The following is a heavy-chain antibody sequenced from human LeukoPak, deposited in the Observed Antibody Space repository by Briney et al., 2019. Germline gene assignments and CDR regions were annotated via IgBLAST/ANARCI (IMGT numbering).Heavy chain of an antibody. CDR2: IWYDGSNK. V-gene: IGHV3-33*01. CDR1: GFTFSSYG. CDR3: ARDLAVGYYYDSSGYLDL. J-gene: IGHJ3*01. Sequence: GSLRLSCAASGFTFSSYGMHWVRQAPGKGLEWVAVIWYDGSNKYYADSVKGRFTISRDNSKNTLYLQMNSLRAEDTAVYYCARDLAVGYYYDSSGYLDLWGQGTMVTVSS. D-gene: IGHD3-22*01.